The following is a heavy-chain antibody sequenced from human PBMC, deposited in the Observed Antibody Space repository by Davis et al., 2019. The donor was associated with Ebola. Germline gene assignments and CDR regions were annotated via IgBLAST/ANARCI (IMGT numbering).Heavy chain of an antibody. D-gene: IGHD2-2*01. CDR1: GFTFSSYW. V-gene: IGHV3-7*03. CDR2: IKQDGSEK. J-gene: IGHJ4*02. Sequence: LKISCAASGFTFSSYWMSWVRQAPGKGLEWVANIKQDGSEKYYVDSVKGRFTISRDNAKNSLYLQMNSLRAEDTAVYYCARAVVVPGPYYFDYWGQGTLVTVSS. CDR3: ARAVVVPGPYYFDY.